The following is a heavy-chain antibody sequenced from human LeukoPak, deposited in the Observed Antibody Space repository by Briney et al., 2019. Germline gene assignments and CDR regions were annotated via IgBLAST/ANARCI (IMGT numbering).Heavy chain of an antibody. CDR1: GYTFTSYD. D-gene: IGHD3-22*01. CDR2: MNPNSGNT. CDR3: ARGNYYDSSGYNWFDP. Sequence: ASVKVSCKASGYTFTSYDINWVRQATGQGLEWMGWMNPNSGNTGYAQKFQGRVTMTRNISISTAYMELSSLRSEDTAVYYCARGNYYDSSGYNWFDPWGQGTLVTVSS. J-gene: IGHJ5*02. V-gene: IGHV1-8*01.